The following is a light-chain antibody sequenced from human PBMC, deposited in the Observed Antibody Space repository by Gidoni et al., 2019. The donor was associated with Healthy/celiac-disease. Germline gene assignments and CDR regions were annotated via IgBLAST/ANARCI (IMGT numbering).Light chain of an antibody. V-gene: IGLV3-1*01. J-gene: IGLJ2*01. CDR3: QAWDSSTLV. Sequence: SYELTQPPSASVSPGQTASITCSGDKLGDKYACWYQQKPGQSPVLVIYQDSKRPSGIPGRFSGSNSGNTATLTISGTQAMDEADYYCQAWDSSTLVFGGGTKLTVL. CDR1: KLGDKY. CDR2: QDS.